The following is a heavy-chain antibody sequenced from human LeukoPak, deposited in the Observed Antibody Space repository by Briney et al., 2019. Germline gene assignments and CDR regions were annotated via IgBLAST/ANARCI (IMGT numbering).Heavy chain of an antibody. CDR3: AFGVVVPAAMNAFDI. D-gene: IGHD2-2*01. J-gene: IGHJ3*02. Sequence: ASVKVSRKASGYTFTIYGINWVRQAPGQGLEWVGGIIPFFGTANYAQKFQGRVTITADESTSTAYIELSSLRSEDTAVYYCAFGVVVPAAMNAFDIWGQGTIVTVS. CDR2: IIPFFGTA. CDR1: GYTFTIYG. V-gene: IGHV1-69*13.